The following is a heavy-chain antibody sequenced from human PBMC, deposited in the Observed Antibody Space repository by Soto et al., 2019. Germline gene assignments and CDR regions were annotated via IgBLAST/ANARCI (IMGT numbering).Heavy chain of an antibody. D-gene: IGHD2-2*01. CDR2: INSDGSST. CDR3: AREERVPYCSSTSCYESVINWFDP. J-gene: IGHJ5*02. CDR1: EFTFSSYW. Sequence: GGSLRLSCAASEFTFSSYWMHWVRQAPGKGLVWVSRINSDGSSTSYADSVKGRFTISRDNAKNTLYLQMNSLRAEDTAVYYCAREERVPYCSSTSCYESVINWFDPWGQGTLVTVSS. V-gene: IGHV3-74*01.